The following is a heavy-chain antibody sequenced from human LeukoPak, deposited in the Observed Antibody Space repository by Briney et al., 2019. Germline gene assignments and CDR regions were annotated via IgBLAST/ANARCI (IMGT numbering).Heavy chain of an antibody. CDR1: GASITSSIYY. CDR2: IYYSGST. Sequence: SETLSLTCSVSGASITSSIYYWGWIRQPPGKGLEWIGSIYYSGSTYYNPSPKSRVTISVDTSKNQFSLKLSSVTAADTAVYYCASFLTNYYDTTGYYRFTLWGQGTLVTVSS. CDR3: ASFLTNYYDTTGYYRFTL. J-gene: IGHJ4*02. V-gene: IGHV4-39*01. D-gene: IGHD3-22*01.